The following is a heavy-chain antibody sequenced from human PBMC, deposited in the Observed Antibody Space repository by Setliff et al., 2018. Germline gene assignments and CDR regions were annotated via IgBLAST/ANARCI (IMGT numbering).Heavy chain of an antibody. D-gene: IGHD3-16*02. CDR3: ARGTGVYDYVWGSYRSLLSWCFDY. CDR1: GGTFSYYY. V-gene: IGHV4-34*01. CDR2: ISPGGST. Sequence: LSLTCAASGGTFSYYYWTWIRQPPGKGLEWIGEISPGGSTIYNPSLRSRVTMSVDTSKNQFSLKLSSVTAADTAVYYCARGTGVYDYVWGSYRSLLSWCFDYWGQGTLVTVSS. J-gene: IGHJ4*02.